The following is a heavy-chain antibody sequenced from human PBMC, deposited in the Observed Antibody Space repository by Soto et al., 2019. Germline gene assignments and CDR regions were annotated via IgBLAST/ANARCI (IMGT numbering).Heavy chain of an antibody. D-gene: IGHD3-22*01. CDR2: IYYSGSI. Sequence: PSETLSLTCTVSGGSVSSGSYYWSWIRQPPGKGLEWIGYIYYSGSINYNPSLKSRVTISVDTSNNQFSLKLSSVTAADTAVYYCARAYYDRSGYAVDPWGQGTLVTVSS. CDR1: GGSVSSGSYY. J-gene: IGHJ5*02. CDR3: ARAYYDRSGYAVDP. V-gene: IGHV4-61*01.